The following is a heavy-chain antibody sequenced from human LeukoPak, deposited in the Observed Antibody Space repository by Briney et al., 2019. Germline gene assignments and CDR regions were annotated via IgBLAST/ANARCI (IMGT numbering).Heavy chain of an antibody. CDR2: IIPIFGIA. CDR3: ARDLKTIFGVVIPYFDY. V-gene: IGHV1-69*04. CDR1: GGTFSSYA. J-gene: IGHJ4*02. Sequence: SVKVSCKASGGTFSSYAISWVRQAPGQGLEWMGRIIPIFGIANYAQTFQGRVTITADKFTSTAYMELSSLRAEDTAVYYCARDLKTIFGVVIPYFDYWGQGTMVTVSS. D-gene: IGHD3-3*01.